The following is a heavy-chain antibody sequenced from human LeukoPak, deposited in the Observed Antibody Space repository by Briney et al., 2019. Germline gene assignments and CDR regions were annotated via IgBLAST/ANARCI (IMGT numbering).Heavy chain of an antibody. CDR1: GFTFSSYA. D-gene: IGHD3-10*01. V-gene: IGHV3-23*01. CDR2: ISGSGGST. Sequence: GGSLRLSCAASGFTFSSYAMSWVRQAPGKGLEWVSAISGSGGSTYYADSVKGRFTISRDNSKNTLYLQMNSLRAEDTAVYYCARSTTVRGVIFSYWGQGTLVTVSS. CDR3: ARSTTVRGVIFSY. J-gene: IGHJ4*02.